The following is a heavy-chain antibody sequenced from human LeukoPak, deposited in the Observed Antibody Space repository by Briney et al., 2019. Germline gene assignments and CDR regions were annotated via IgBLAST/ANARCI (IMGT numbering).Heavy chain of an antibody. CDR3: AASLNYYDSSGYYGSLGY. V-gene: IGHV3-30*04. CDR1: GFTFSSYA. D-gene: IGHD3-22*01. CDR2: ISYDGSNK. Sequence: GRSLRLSCAASGFTFSSYAMHWVRQAPGKGLEWVAVISYDGSNKYYADSVKGRFTISRDNSKNTLYLQMNSLRAEDTAVYYCAASLNYYDSSGYYGSLGYWGQGTLVTVSS. J-gene: IGHJ4*02.